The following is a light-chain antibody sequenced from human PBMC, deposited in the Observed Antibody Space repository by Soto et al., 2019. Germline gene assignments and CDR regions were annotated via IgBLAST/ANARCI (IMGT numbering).Light chain of an antibody. J-gene: IGLJ2*01. CDR2: LNSDGSH. CDR1: SGHSYYA. CDR3: QTWGTGGVV. V-gene: IGLV4-69*01. Sequence: QLVLTQSPSASASLGASVKLTCTLSSGHSYYAIAWHQQQPEKGPRYLMKLNSDGSHSKGDGIPDRFSGSSSGAERYLTISRLQSEDEADYYCQTWGTGGVVFGGGTQLTVL.